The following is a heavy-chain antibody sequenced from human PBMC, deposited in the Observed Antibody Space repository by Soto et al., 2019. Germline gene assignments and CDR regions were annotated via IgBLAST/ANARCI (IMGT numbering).Heavy chain of an antibody. Sequence: SGPTLVKPTQTLTLTCTFSGFSLSTSGVGVGWIRQPPGKALEWLALIYWDDDKRYSPSLKSRLTITKDTSKNQVVLTMTNMDPVDTATYYCAHSASCGGDCYKDAFDIWGQGTMVTVSS. CDR1: GFSLSTSGVG. CDR3: AHSASCGGDCYKDAFDI. CDR2: IYWDDDK. D-gene: IGHD2-21*02. V-gene: IGHV2-5*02. J-gene: IGHJ3*02.